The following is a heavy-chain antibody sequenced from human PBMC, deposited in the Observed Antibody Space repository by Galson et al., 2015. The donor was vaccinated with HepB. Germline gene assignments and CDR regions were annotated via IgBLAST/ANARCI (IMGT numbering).Heavy chain of an antibody. CDR3: AKDPDDILTGSPDFDY. V-gene: IGHV1-18*01. CDR2: ISAYNGNT. J-gene: IGHJ4*02. Sequence: SVKASCKASGYTFTSYGISWVRQAPGQGLEWMGWISAYNGNTNYAQKLQGRVTMTTDTSTSTAYMELRSLRSDDTAVYYCAKDPDDILTGSPDFDYWGQGTLVTVSS. CDR1: GYTFTSYG. D-gene: IGHD3-9*01.